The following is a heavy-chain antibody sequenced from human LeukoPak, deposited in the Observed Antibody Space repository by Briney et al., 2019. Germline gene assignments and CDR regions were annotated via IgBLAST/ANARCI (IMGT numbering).Heavy chain of an antibody. J-gene: IGHJ6*03. CDR3: ARARPDYGDYGRSLDV. CDR2: LWSDGNNI. CDR1: GFPFSSYG. D-gene: IGHD4-17*01. V-gene: IGHV3-33*01. Sequence: GGSLRLSCAASGFPFSSYGFHWVRQAAGKGREWVADLWSDGNNINYAGCVKGRFTISRDNSKNTPYLQMNSLRAEDTAVYYCARARPDYGDYGRSLDVWGKGTTVTVSS.